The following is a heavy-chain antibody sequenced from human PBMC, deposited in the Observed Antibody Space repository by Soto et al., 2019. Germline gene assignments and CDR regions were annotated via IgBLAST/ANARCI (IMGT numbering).Heavy chain of an antibody. J-gene: IGHJ5*02. D-gene: IGHD2-2*01. V-gene: IGHV1-2*02. CDR1: GYTFTGYY. CDR3: ARVVVPAAIWFDP. Sequence: ASVKVPCKASGYTFTGYYMHWVRQATGQGLEWMGWINPNSGGTNYAQKFQGRVTMTRDTSISTAYMELSRLRSDDTAVYYCARVVVPAAIWFDPWGQGTLVTVSS. CDR2: INPNSGGT.